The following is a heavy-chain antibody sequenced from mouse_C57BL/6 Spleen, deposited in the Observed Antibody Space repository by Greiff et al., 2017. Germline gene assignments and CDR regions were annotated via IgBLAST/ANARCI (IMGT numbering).Heavy chain of an antibody. CDR3: SRNYYSNYGYAMDY. J-gene: IGHJ4*01. CDR2: ISSGSSTI. D-gene: IGHD2-5*01. CDR1: GFTFSDYG. Sequence: DVMLVESGGGLVKPGGSLKLSCAASGFTFSDYGMHWVRQAPEKGLEWVAYISSGSSTIYYADTVKGRFTISRDNAKNTLFLQMTSLRSEHTAMYYCSRNYYSNYGYAMDYWGQGTSVTVSS. V-gene: IGHV5-17*01.